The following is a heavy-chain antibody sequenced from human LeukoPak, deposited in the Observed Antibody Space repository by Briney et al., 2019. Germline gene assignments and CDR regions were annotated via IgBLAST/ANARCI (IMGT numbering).Heavy chain of an antibody. V-gene: IGHV4-59*11. CDR1: GGSISCHY. J-gene: IGHJ4*02. CDR2: IYYSGST. D-gene: IGHD1-20*01. Sequence: PSETLSLTCIVSGGSISCHYWSWIRQPPGKGLEWIGYIYYSGSTNYNPSLKSRVTISVDTSKNQFSLKLSSVTAADTAVYYCARVGDYNWNYFDYWGQGTLVTVSS. CDR3: ARVGDYNWNYFDY.